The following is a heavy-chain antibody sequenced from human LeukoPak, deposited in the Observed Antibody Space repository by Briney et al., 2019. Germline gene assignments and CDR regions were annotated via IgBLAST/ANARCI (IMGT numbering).Heavy chain of an antibody. Sequence: GGSLRLSCAASGFTFTTYWMSWVRQAPGKGLEWVANINEDGSDKYYVDSGKGRFTISRDNAKSSVYLQMDSLRAEDTAIYFCARDTYRFFDSWGQGTLVTVSS. CDR3: ARDTYRFFDS. CDR1: GFTFTTYW. V-gene: IGHV3-7*03. CDR2: INEDGSDK. J-gene: IGHJ4*02.